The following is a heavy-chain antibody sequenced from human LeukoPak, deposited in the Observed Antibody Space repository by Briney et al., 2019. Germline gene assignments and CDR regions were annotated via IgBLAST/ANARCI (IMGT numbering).Heavy chain of an antibody. Sequence: AGGSLRLSCAASGFSVSSNYMSWVRQAPGKGLEWVSVIYSGGSIYYADSVKGRFTSSRDNSKNTMYLQMNSLRAEDTAVYYCERDSQKGLWGQGTLVTVSS. CDR2: IYSGGSI. CDR1: GFSVSSNY. CDR3: ERDSQKGL. J-gene: IGHJ4*02. V-gene: IGHV3-66*01.